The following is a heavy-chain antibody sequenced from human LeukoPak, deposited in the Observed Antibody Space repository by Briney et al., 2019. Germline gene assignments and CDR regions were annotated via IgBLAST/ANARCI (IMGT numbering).Heavy chain of an antibody. CDR2: IRGSGGGT. J-gene: IGHJ4*02. D-gene: IGHD3-9*01. CDR1: GFTVSNNF. CDR3: AKVRSDYYDILTDNYNPLFDY. V-gene: IGHV3-23*01. Sequence: PGGSLRLSCAASGFTVSNNFMTWVRQAPGKGLEWVSAIRGSGGGTYYADSVKGRFTISRDNSKNTLYLQMNSLRAEDTAVYYCAKVRSDYYDILTDNYNPLFDYWGQGTLVTVSS.